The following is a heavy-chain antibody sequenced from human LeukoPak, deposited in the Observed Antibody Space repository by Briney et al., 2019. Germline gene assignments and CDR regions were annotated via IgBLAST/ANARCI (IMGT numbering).Heavy chain of an antibody. CDR3: AKDIASSGPHAFDI. J-gene: IGHJ3*02. CDR1: GFTFDDYA. V-gene: IGHV3-9*01. Sequence: SLRLSCAASGFTFDDYAMQWVRQAPGKVLEWVSGISWNSGTIVYADSVKGRFTISRDNAKSSLYLQMNSLRPEDTALYYCAKDIASSGPHAFDIWGQGTLVTVSS. D-gene: IGHD3-22*01. CDR2: ISWNSGTI.